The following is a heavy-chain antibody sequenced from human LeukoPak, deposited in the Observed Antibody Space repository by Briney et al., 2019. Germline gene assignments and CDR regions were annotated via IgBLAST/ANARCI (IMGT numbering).Heavy chain of an antibody. CDR1: GGTFSSYA. D-gene: IGHD1-7*01. Sequence: ASVKVSCKASGGTFSSYAISWVRQAPGQGLEWMGGISPIFGTANYAQKFQGRVTITTDESTSTAYMELSSLRSEDTAVYYCARDNYAGANWFDPWGQGTLVTVSS. CDR2: ISPIFGTA. J-gene: IGHJ5*02. CDR3: ARDNYAGANWFDP. V-gene: IGHV1-69*05.